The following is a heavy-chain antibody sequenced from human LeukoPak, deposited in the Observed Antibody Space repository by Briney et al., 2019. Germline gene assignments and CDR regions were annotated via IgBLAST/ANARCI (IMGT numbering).Heavy chain of an antibody. CDR2: ISSSSSYT. J-gene: IGHJ4*02. CDR1: GFTFSDYY. Sequence: GGSLRLSWAASGFTFSDYYMSWIRQAPGKGLEWVSYISSSSSYTNYADSVKGRFTISRDNAKNALYLQMNSLRAEDTAVYYCARERSYYFDYWGQGTLVTVSS. V-gene: IGHV3-11*06. CDR3: ARERSYYFDY.